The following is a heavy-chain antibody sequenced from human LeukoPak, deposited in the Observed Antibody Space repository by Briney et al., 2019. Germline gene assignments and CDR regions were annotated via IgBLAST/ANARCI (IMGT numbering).Heavy chain of an antibody. D-gene: IGHD6-6*01. CDR2: INTNTGNP. Sequence: GASVKVSCKASGYTFTRYYMHWVRQAPGQGLEWTGWINTNTGNPTYAQGFTGRLIFSFDTSVSTAYLQISSLMAEDTAIYYCARVVRPFYYYYIDVWGKGTTVAVSS. J-gene: IGHJ6*03. CDR3: ARVVRPFYYYYIDV. V-gene: IGHV7-4-1*02. CDR1: GYTFTRYY.